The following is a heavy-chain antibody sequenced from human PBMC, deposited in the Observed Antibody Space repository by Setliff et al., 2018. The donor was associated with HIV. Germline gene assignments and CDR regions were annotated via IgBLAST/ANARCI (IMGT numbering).Heavy chain of an antibody. CDR1: GFTFSNAW. D-gene: IGHD4-17*01. V-gene: IGHV3-11*04. J-gene: IGHJ4*02. Sequence: PAGSLRLSCAASGFTFSNAWMSWIRQTPGKGLEWVSFVTGDGRTKKDADSVRGRFTISRDNSRNTLYLQMNSLRAEDTAVYYCAKVRRYGDYEDYWGQGTLVTVSS. CDR2: VTGDGRTK. CDR3: AKVRRYGDYEDY.